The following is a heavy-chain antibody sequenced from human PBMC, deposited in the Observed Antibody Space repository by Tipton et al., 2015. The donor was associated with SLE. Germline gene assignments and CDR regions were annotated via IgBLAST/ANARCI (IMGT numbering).Heavy chain of an antibody. Sequence: TLSLTCAVYGGSFSGYYWSWIRQPPGKGLEWIGEINHSGSTNYNPSLKSRVTISVDTSKNEFYLKLRSVTAADTAVYYCARPDRMWGQGTMVAVSS. D-gene: IGHD1-14*01. CDR2: INHSGST. CDR1: GGSFSGYY. J-gene: IGHJ3*02. V-gene: IGHV4-34*01. CDR3: ARPDRM.